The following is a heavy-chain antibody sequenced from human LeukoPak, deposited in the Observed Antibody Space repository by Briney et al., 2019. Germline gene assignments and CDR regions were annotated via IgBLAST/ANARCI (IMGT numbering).Heavy chain of an antibody. Sequence: GGSLRLSCAASGFTFSSYAMHWVRQAPGKGLEYVSAISIHGGDTYYANSVKGRFTISRDNSKNTLYLQMGSLRAEDMAVYYCARVLRDASGYYDYWGQGTLVTVSS. CDR3: ARVLRDASGYYDY. V-gene: IGHV3-64*01. D-gene: IGHD3-22*01. CDR1: GFTFSSYA. CDR2: ISIHGGDT. J-gene: IGHJ4*02.